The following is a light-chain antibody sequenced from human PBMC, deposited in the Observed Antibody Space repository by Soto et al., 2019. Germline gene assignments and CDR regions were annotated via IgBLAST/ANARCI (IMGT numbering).Light chain of an antibody. CDR1: QTISRY. J-gene: IGKJ1*01. CDR2: AAS. CDR3: QQSYVTPA. Sequence: DIQMTQSPSSLSASVGDRVTITCRASQTISRYLNWYQQKPGKAPQLLIYAASSLQSGVPSRFSGSGSGTDFTLTISSLQPDDFATYYCQQSYVTPAFGQGTKVDTK. V-gene: IGKV1-39*01.